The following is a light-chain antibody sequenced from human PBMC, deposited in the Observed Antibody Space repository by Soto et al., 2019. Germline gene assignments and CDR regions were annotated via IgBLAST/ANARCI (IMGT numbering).Light chain of an antibody. J-gene: IGKJ5*01. CDR2: AAS. CDR3: QQSYITPPIT. V-gene: IGKV1-39*01. Sequence: DIQMTQSPSSLFASVGDRVTITCQATQDINIYLNWYQQKPGKARKLLINAASNLRSGVPSRFSGSGSGTDFTLTIDGLQPEDFAVYYCQQSYITPPITFGQGTRLEIK. CDR1: QDINIY.